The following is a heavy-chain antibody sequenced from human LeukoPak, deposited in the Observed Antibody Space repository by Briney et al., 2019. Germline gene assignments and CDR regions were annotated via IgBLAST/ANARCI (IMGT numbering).Heavy chain of an antibody. CDR3: ARGDSSGYFGVVDY. CDR1: GFTFSHYG. D-gene: IGHD3-22*01. J-gene: IGHJ4*02. Sequence: GGSLRLSCAASGFTFSHYGMHWVRQAPGKGLEWVAFIRYSASDTYYADSVKGRFTISRDNAKNTLYLQMTSLRAEDTAVYYCARGDSSGYFGVVDYWGQGTLVTVSS. V-gene: IGHV3-30*02. CDR2: IRYSASDT.